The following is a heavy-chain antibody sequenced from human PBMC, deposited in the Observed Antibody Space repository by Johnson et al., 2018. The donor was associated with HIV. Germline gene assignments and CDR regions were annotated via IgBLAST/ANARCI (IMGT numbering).Heavy chain of an antibody. CDR1: GFIFSSYW. CDR2: INSDGSST. D-gene: IGHD5-18*01. Sequence: VQLVESGGGLVQPGGSLRLSCAASGFIFSSYWMHWVRQAPGKGLVWVSRINSDGSSTTYADSVKGRFTISRDNAKNTLYLQMNSLRAEDTAVYYCPRERDTDMAGDAFDIWGQGTMVTVSS. J-gene: IGHJ3*02. CDR3: PRERDTDMAGDAFDI. V-gene: IGHV3-74*01.